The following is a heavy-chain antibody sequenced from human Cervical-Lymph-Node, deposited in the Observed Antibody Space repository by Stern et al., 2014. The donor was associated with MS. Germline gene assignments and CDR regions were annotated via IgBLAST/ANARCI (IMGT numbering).Heavy chain of an antibody. CDR3: ARGYSSGWYAGSDY. V-gene: IGHV3-11*06. CDR2: ISGSTSYT. J-gene: IGHJ4*02. D-gene: IGHD6-19*01. CDR1: GFSFSDYY. Sequence: VQLVESGGGLVKPGGSLRLSCAASGFSFSDYYMSWIRQAPGKGLEWGTYISGSTSYTKYADSVKGRFTISRDNTKNSLYLQMNSLSAEDTAAYYCARGYSSGWYAGSDYWGQGSLVTVSS.